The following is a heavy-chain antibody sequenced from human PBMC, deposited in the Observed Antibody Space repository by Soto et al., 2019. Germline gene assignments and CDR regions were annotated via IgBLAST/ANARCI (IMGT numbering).Heavy chain of an antibody. D-gene: IGHD5-12*01. V-gene: IGHV3-30-3*01. CDR1: GFTFSSYA. J-gene: IGHJ4*02. Sequence: GGSLRLSCAASGFTFSSYAMHWVRQAPGKGLEWVAVISYYGSNKYYADSVKGRFTISRDNSKNTLYLQMNSLRAEDTAVYYCARDKIVATISGFDYWGQGTLVTVSS. CDR3: ARDKIVATISGFDY. CDR2: ISYYGSNK.